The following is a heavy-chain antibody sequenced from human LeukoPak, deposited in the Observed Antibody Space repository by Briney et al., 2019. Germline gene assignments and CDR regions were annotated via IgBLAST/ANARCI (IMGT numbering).Heavy chain of an antibody. CDR1: GFTFSSYA. J-gene: IGHJ4*02. CDR2: ISSNGGST. V-gene: IGHV3-64*01. D-gene: IGHD2-2*01. CDR3: ARDGVPAAPEYYFDY. Sequence: GGSLRLSCAASGFTFSSYAMHWVRQAPGKGLEYVSAISSNGGSTYYANSVKGRFTISRDNSKNTLYLQMGSLRAEDMAVYYCARDGVPAAPEYYFDYWGQGTLVTVSS.